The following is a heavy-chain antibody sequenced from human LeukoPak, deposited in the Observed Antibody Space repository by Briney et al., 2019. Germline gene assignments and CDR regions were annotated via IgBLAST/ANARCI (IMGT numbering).Heavy chain of an antibody. V-gene: IGHV3-21*01. J-gene: IGHJ5*02. Sequence: GGSLRLSCAASGFSFSGYSTNWVRLAPGKGLEWVSCISSRSSYIYYADSVKGRFTISRDNSKNTLFLQMNSLRAEDTAVYYCARDQPGGSGGNWIDPWGQGTLVTVSS. D-gene: IGHD3-10*01. CDR3: ARDQPGGSGGNWIDP. CDR1: GFSFSGYS. CDR2: ISSRSSYI.